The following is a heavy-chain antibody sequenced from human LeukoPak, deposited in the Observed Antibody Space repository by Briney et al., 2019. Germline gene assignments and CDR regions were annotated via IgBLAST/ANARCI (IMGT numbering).Heavy chain of an antibody. CDR3: AKGAYSSSWERGDY. J-gene: IGHJ4*02. CDR2: ISGSGGST. D-gene: IGHD6-13*01. V-gene: IGHV3-23*01. Sequence: TGGSLRLSCAASGFTFSSYAMSWVRQAPGKGLEWVSAISGSGGSTYYADSVKGRFTISRGNSKNTLYLQMNSLRAEDTAVYYCAKGAYSSSWERGDYWGQGTLVTVSS. CDR1: GFTFSSYA.